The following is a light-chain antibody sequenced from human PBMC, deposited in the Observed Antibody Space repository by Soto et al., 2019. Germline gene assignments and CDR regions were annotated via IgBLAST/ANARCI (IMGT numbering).Light chain of an antibody. CDR1: QNVTTA. CDR2: DVS. Sequence: DIQLTQSPSTLSASVGDSVTITCRASQNVTTALAWYQHKPGRAPKLLIFDVSNLESGGPSRFSGGGSGTDFTLTISSLHSDDFATYYWQQYDYSRTFGRGTKVDLK. V-gene: IGKV1-5*01. J-gene: IGKJ1*01. CDR3: QQYDYSRT.